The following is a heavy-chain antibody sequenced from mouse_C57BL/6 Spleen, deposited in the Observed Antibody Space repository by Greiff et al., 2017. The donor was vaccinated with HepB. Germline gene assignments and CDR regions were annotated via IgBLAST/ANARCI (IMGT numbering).Heavy chain of an antibody. V-gene: IGHV3-6*01. CDR1: GYSITSGYY. CDR3: AREDYYYGSSEGFAY. J-gene: IGHJ3*01. D-gene: IGHD1-1*01. CDR2: ISYDGSN. Sequence: EVKLEESGPGLVKPSQSLSLTCSVTGYSITSGYYWNWIRQFPGNKLEWMGYISYDGSNNYNPSLKNRISITRDTSKNQFFLKLNSVTTEDTATYYCAREDYYYGSSEGFAYWGQGTLVTVSA.